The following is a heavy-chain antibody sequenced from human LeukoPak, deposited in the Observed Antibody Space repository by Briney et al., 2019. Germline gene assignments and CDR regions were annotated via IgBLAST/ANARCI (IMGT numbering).Heavy chain of an antibody. D-gene: IGHD6-6*01. CDR2: IRYDGSNK. CDR3: ARESGSYSSSYRFDS. J-gene: IGHJ4*02. Sequence: GGSLRLSCAASGFTFSSYGMHWVRQAPGKGLEWVAFIRYDGSNKYYADSVKGRFTISRDNSKNTLYLQMNSLRAEDTAVYYCARESGSYSSSYRFDSWGQGTLVTVSS. CDR1: GFTFSSYG. V-gene: IGHV3-30*02.